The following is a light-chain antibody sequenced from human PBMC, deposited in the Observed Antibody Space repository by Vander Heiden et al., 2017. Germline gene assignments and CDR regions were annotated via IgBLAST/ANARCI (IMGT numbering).Light chain of an antibody. V-gene: IGKV1-8*01. Sequence: AIRMTQSQSSLSASTGDRVTITCRASQGISSYLACYQQKPGKAPKLRIYAASTLQSGVPSMFSGSGSGTDFTLTISCLQSEDFATYCCQQDYSYQTFGQGTKVEIK. CDR1: QGISSY. J-gene: IGKJ1*01. CDR2: AAS. CDR3: QQDYSYQT.